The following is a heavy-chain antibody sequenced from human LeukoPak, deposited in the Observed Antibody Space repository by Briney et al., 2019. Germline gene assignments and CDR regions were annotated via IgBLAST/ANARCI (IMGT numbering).Heavy chain of an antibody. CDR2: FGPEDGET. J-gene: IGHJ4*02. CDR3: ATVFFSGSYYFDY. V-gene: IGHV1-24*01. D-gene: IGHD1-26*01. Sequence: SVKVSCKVSGYTLTELSMHWVRQAPGQGLEWMGGFGPEDGETIYALKFQGRVTMTEDTSTDTTYMELSSLRSEDTVVYYCATVFFSGSYYFDYWGQGTLVTVSS. CDR1: GYTLTELS.